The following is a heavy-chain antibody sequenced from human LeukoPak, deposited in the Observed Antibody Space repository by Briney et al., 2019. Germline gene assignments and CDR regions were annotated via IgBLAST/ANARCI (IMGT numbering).Heavy chain of an antibody. J-gene: IGHJ3*02. Sequence: SQTLSLTCTVSGGSIRSGAYFWSWIRQRPGKGLEWIGYIHYSGSAYYNPPLKSRITVSVDTTKNQFSLKLSSVTAADTAVYYCARERDSNYYDSRGYSDAFDIWGQGTMVTVSS. CDR2: IHYSGSA. CDR3: ARERDSNYYDSRGYSDAFDI. D-gene: IGHD3-22*01. V-gene: IGHV4-31*03. CDR1: GGSIRSGAYF.